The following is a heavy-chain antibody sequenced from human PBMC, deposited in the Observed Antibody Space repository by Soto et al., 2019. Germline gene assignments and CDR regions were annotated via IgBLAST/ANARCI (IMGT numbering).Heavy chain of an antibody. CDR3: ARIRRAAAAYYYYYYMDV. J-gene: IGHJ6*03. D-gene: IGHD6-13*01. CDR1: GFPLSNARMG. Sequence: SGPTLVNPTETLTLTCTVSGFPLSNARMGVSWIRQPPGKALEWLAHIFSNDEKSYSTSLKSRLTISKDTSKSQVVLTMTNMDPVDTATYYCARIRRAAAAYYYYYYMDVWGKGTTVTVSS. CDR2: IFSNDEK. V-gene: IGHV2-26*01.